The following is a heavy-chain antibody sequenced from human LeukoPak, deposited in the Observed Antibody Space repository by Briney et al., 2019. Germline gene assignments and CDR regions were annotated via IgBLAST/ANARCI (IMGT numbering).Heavy chain of an antibody. CDR1: GFTFSSYW. V-gene: IGHV3-7*03. Sequence: PGGSLRLSCAASGFTFSSYWMSWVRQAPGRGLEWVANIKQDGSEENYVDSVKGRFTISRDNAKNTLDLQMNSLRAEDTAVYYCAKDGRVVAVPAAHLNWGQGTLVTVAS. J-gene: IGHJ4*02. D-gene: IGHD2-2*01. CDR3: AKDGRVVAVPAAHLN. CDR2: IKQDGSEE.